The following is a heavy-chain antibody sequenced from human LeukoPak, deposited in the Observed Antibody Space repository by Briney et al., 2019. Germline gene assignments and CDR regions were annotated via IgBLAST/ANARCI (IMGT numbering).Heavy chain of an antibody. D-gene: IGHD6-13*01. V-gene: IGHV1-69*05. CDR1: GGTFSSYA. CDR3: ARAGSFGAAAGYYYYYMDV. CDR2: IIPIFGTA. Sequence: SVKVSCKASGGTFSSYAISWERQAPGQGLEWMGGIIPIFGTANYAQKFQGRVTITTDESTSTAYMELSSLRSEDTAVYYCARAGSFGAAAGYYYYYMDVWGKGTTVTVSS. J-gene: IGHJ6*03.